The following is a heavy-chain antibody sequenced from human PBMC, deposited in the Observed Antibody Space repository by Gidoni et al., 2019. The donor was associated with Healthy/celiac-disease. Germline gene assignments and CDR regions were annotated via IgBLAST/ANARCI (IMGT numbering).Heavy chain of an antibody. Sequence: QVQLVQSGTEVKKPGSSVKVSCKASGGTFSSYAISWVRQAPGQGLEWMGRIIPILGIANYAQKFQGRVTITADKSTSTAYMELSSLRSEDTAVYYCARASIAAAGLYYYYGMDVWGQGTTVTVSS. J-gene: IGHJ6*02. D-gene: IGHD6-13*01. CDR3: ARASIAAAGLYYYYGMDV. CDR2: IIPILGIA. CDR1: GGTFSSYA. V-gene: IGHV1-69*09.